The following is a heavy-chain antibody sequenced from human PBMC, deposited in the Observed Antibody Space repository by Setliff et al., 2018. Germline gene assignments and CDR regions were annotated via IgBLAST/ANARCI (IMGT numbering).Heavy chain of an antibody. CDR2: INLDGSCT. CDR3: AKCSSWHGHYPHFNY. D-gene: IGHD6-13*01. Sequence: GGSLRLSCAVSGFTLSAYAMSWVRQAPGKGLEWVSRINLDGSCTTYADSVKGRFTISRDNSKNTLYLQMNSLRAEDTAIYYCAKCSSWHGHYPHFNYWGQGTLVTVSS. J-gene: IGHJ4*02. CDR1: GFTLSAYA. V-gene: IGHV3-23*03.